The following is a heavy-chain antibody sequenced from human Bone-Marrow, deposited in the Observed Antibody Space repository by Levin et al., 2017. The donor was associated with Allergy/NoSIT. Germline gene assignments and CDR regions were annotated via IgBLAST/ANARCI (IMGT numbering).Heavy chain of an antibody. CDR3: ARGITMVRGVPWFDP. Sequence: GSLRLSCAVYGGSFSGYYWSWIRQPPGKGLEWIGEINHSGSTNYNPSLKSRVTISVDTSKNQFSLKLSSVTAADTAVYYCARGITMVRGVPWFDPWGQGTLVTVSS. V-gene: IGHV4-34*01. CDR2: INHSGST. J-gene: IGHJ5*02. CDR1: GGSFSGYY. D-gene: IGHD3-10*01.